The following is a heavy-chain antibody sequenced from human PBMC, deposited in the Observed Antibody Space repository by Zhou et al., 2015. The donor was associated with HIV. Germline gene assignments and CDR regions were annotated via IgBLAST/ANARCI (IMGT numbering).Heavy chain of an antibody. Sequence: QVQLVQSGAEVKKPGSSVKVSCKASGDTFGSYTITWVRQAPGQGLQWMGRIIPILDISDYAQKFQGRVTITADKSTKTVYMELNSLTSEDTALYYCARGRRRYVSSDSSNYYHKTPHAFDIWGQGTMITVSS. D-gene: IGHD4-11*01. V-gene: IGHV1-69*02. CDR3: ARGRRRYVSSDSSNYYHKTPHAFDI. CDR1: GDTFGSYT. CDR2: IIPILDIS. J-gene: IGHJ3*02.